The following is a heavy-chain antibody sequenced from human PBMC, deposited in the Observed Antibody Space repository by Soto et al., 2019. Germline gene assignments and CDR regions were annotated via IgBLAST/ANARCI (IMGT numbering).Heavy chain of an antibody. CDR2: ISGSGGST. J-gene: IGHJ4*02. CDR1: GITFSSYA. D-gene: IGHD2-15*01. Sequence: PGGSLRLSCAASGITFSSYAMSWVRQAPGKGLEWVSAISGSGGSTYYADSVKGRFTISRDNSKNTLYLQMNSLRAEDTAVYYCAKSRLHPAVVVVAAKGNGAPGYFDYWGQGTLVTVSS. CDR3: AKSRLHPAVVVVAAKGNGAPGYFDY. V-gene: IGHV3-23*01.